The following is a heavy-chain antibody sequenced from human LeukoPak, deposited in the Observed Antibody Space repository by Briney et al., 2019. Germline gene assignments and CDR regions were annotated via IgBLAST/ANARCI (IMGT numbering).Heavy chain of an antibody. CDR1: GYTFTSYG. D-gene: IGHD3-10*01. Sequence: ASVKVSCKASGYTFTSYGISWVRQAPGQGLEWMGWISAYNGNTNYAQKLQGRVTMTTDTSTSTAYMELRSLRSDDTAVYYCARDRKMVRGVIMNAFDIWGQGTMVTVSS. CDR2: ISAYNGNT. J-gene: IGHJ3*02. V-gene: IGHV1-18*01. CDR3: ARDRKMVRGVIMNAFDI.